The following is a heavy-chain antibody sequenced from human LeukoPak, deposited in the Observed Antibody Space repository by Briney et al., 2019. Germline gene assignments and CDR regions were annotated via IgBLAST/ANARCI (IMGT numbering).Heavy chain of an antibody. CDR1: GYTFTGYY. V-gene: IGHV1-2*02. D-gene: IGHD3-10*01. CDR2: INPNSGGT. J-gene: IGHJ4*02. Sequence: ASVKVSCKASGYTFTGYYMHWVRQAPGQGLGWMGWINPNSGGTNYAQKFQGRVTMTRDTSISTAYMELSRLRSDDTAVYYCARAPGGFDSVDYWGQGTLVTVSS. CDR3: ARAPGGFDSVDY.